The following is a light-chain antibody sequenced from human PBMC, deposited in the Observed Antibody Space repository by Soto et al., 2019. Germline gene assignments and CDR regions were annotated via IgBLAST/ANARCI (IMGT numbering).Light chain of an antibody. CDR3: AAWDDSLNGRVL. V-gene: IGLV1-44*01. CDR2: SDN. Sequence: QSVLTQPPSASGTPGQRVTISCSGSSSNIESNSVNWYQQLPGTAPKLLIYSDNQRPSGVPDRFSGYKSGTSASLAVSGLQSEDAGDYYCAAWDDSLNGRVLFGGGTKLTVL. J-gene: IGLJ2*01. CDR1: SSNIESNS.